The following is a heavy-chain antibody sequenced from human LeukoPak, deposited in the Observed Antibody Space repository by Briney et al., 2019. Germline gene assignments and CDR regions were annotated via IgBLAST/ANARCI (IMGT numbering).Heavy chain of an antibody. CDR2: ISGRGGST. Sequence: GGSLRLSCAASGFIFSDYAMSWVRQAPGKGLEWGSVISGRGGSTYYADSVKGRFTFSRDNSKNTLYLQMNSLRAEDTAIYYCAKAQGDYYDSSGYYFDYWGQGTLVTVSS. CDR1: GFIFSDYA. J-gene: IGHJ4*02. CDR3: AKAQGDYYDSSGYYFDY. V-gene: IGHV3-23*01. D-gene: IGHD3-22*01.